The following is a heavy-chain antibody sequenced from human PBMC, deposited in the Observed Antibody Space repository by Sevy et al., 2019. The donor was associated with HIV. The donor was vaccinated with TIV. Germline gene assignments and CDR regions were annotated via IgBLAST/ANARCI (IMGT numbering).Heavy chain of an antibody. J-gene: IGHJ4*02. V-gene: IGHV5-51*01. CDR2: IYPVDSET. CDR3: ARRSYDTSGYPQYFFDS. CDR1: GYRFTSYW. D-gene: IGHD3-22*01. Sequence: GESLKISCKASGYRFTSYWIGWVRQMPGKGLQWMGIIYPVDSETRYSPSFQGQVIISADKSINTAYLQWSSLKASDSAMYFCARRSYDTSGYPQYFFDSWGQGTLVTVSS.